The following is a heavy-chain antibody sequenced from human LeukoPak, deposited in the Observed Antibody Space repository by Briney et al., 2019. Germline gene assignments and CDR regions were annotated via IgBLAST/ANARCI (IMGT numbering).Heavy chain of an antibody. V-gene: IGHV3-33*01. CDR2: IWYDGGNR. D-gene: IGHD1-1*01. J-gene: IGHJ6*02. CDR3: ARPLEGYYYYGMDV. CDR1: GFTFSSYG. Sequence: GGSLRLSCAASGFTFSSYGMHWVRQAPGKGLEWAAVIWYDGGNRYYADSVKGRFTISRDNSKNTLYLQMNSLRAEDTAVYYCARPLEGYYYYGMDVWGQGTTVTVSS.